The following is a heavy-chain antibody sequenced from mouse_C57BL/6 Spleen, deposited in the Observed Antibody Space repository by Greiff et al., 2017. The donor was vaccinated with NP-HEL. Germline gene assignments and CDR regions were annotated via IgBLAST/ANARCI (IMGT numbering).Heavy chain of an antibody. CDR2: INPNNGGT. V-gene: IGHV1-18*01. CDR3: ARSPLLWLRRSYWYFDV. J-gene: IGHJ1*03. CDR1: GYTFTDYN. D-gene: IGHD2-2*01. Sequence: EVQLQQSGPELVKPGASVKIPCKASGYTFTDYNMDWVKQSHGKSLEWIGDINPNNGGTIYNQKFKGKATLTVDKSSSTAYMELRSLTSEDTAVYYCARSPLLWLRRSYWYFDVWGTGTTVTVSS.